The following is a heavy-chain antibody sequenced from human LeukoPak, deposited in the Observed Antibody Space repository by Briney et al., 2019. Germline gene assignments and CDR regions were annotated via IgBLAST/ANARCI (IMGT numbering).Heavy chain of an antibody. CDR1: GYTFTSYD. J-gene: IGHJ3*02. Sequence: ASVKVSCKASGYTFTSYDINWVRQATGQGLEWMGWISAYNGNTNYAQKLQGRVTMTTDTSTSTAYMELRSLRSDDTAVYYCARGQSNYDFWSGLSDAFDIWGQGTMVTVSS. CDR2: ISAYNGNT. D-gene: IGHD3-3*01. V-gene: IGHV1-18*01. CDR3: ARGQSNYDFWSGLSDAFDI.